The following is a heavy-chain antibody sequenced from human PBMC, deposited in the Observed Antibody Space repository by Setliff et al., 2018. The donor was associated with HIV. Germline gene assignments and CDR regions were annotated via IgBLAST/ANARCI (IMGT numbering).Heavy chain of an antibody. D-gene: IGHD3-22*01. CDR3: AKEPVCGYDSSGSGSFPHWDGMDV. J-gene: IGHJ6*02. CDR1: GFKFDDHG. V-gene: IGHV3-20*04. CDR2: INWDGGST. Sequence: GGSLRLSCAASGFKFDDHGMIWVRQAPGKGLEWVAGINWDGGSTGYGDSVKGRFTVSRDNAKNSLYLQMNSLRTEDTALYYCAKEPVCGYDSSGSGSFPHWDGMDVWGQGTTVTVSS.